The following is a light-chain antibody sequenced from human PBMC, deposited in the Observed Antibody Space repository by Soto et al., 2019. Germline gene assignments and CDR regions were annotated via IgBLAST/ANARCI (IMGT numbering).Light chain of an antibody. CDR2: GSS. V-gene: IGKV3D-15*01. CDR1: QSVSSN. Sequence: ETVMTQSPATLSVSPGKRATLSCRASQSVSSNLAWYQQKPGQAPRLLIYGSSTRATGIPARFSGRGSGTEYTLPISSLQSEDFAVYYCQQYNNWPQSFGQGTKVEI. CDR3: QQYNNWPQS. J-gene: IGKJ1*01.